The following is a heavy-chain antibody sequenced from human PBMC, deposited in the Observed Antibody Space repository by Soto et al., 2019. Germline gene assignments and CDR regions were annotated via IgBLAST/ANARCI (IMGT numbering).Heavy chain of an antibody. CDR3: ATFARSTKRGY. CDR2: ISDSGSTT. J-gene: IGHJ4*02. Sequence: VQLVESGGDLVQPGGSLRLSCAVSGFTFSSYEMQWVRQAPGKGLEWVSYISDSGSTTYYADSMKGRFTISRDNAKNSLFLQMNSLGAEDTAVYYCATFARSTKRGYWGQGTLVIVSS. CDR1: GFTFSSYE. V-gene: IGHV3-48*03. D-gene: IGHD2-8*01.